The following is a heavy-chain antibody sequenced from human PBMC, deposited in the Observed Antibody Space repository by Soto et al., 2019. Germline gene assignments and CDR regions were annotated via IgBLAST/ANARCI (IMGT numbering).Heavy chain of an antibody. D-gene: IGHD3-10*01. Sequence: QVQLVESGGGVVQPGRSLRLSCAASGFTFSSYGMHWVRQAPGKGLEWVAVISYDGSNKYYADSVKGRFTISRDNSKNTLYLQMNSLRAEDTAVYYCAKDLGSDNHYYYGMDVWGQGTTLTVSS. CDR3: AKDLGSDNHYYYGMDV. CDR1: GFTFSSYG. CDR2: ISYDGSNK. V-gene: IGHV3-30*18. J-gene: IGHJ6*02.